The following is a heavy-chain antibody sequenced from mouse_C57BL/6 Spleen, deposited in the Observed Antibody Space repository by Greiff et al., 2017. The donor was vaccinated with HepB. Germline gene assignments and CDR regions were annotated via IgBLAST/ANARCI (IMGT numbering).Heavy chain of an antibody. D-gene: IGHD2-4*01. CDR3: ARTYYDYAFAY. CDR1: GFTFSDYG. J-gene: IGHJ3*01. Sequence: EVQGVESGGGLVKPGGSLKLSCAASGFTFSDYGMHWVRQAPEKGLEWVAYISSGSSTIYYADTVKGRFTISRYNAKNTLFLQMTSLRSEDTAMYYCARTYYDYAFAYWGQGTLVTVSA. V-gene: IGHV5-17*01. CDR2: ISSGSSTI.